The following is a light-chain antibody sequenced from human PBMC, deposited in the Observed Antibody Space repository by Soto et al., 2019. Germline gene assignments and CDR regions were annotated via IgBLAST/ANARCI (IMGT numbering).Light chain of an antibody. CDR3: SSYTSSSTVV. CDR1: SSDVGGYNY. V-gene: IGLV2-14*03. CDR2: DVG. J-gene: IGLJ2*01. Sequence: QSALTQPASVSGSPGQSITISCTGTSSDVGGYNYVSWYQHHPGNAPKLMIYDVGTRPSGVSNRFSGSKSGNTASLTISGLHAEDEADYSCSSYTSSSTVVFSGGTKLTVL.